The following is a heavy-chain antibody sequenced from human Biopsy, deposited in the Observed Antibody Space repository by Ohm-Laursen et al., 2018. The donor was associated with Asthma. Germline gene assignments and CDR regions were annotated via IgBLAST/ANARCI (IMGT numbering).Heavy chain of an antibody. V-gene: IGHV3-9*01. CDR2: ISWNSGNI. D-gene: IGHD3-22*01. CDR3: AKSDDYYDSTDYLDF. Sequence: SLRLSCAASGFTFGNYGMHWVRQAPGKGLEWVSSISWNSGNIDYADSVKGRFTISRDNAKNSLYLQMQSLRPEDTAFYYCAKSDDYYDSTDYLDFWGRGTLVTVSS. CDR1: GFTFGNYG. J-gene: IGHJ4*01.